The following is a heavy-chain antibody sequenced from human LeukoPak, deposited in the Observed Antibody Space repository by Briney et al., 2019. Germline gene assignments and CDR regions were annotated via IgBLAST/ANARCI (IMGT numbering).Heavy chain of an antibody. CDR2: IYYSGST. CDR1: GGSISSYY. J-gene: IGHJ4*02. V-gene: IGHV4-59*08. CDR3: ARHSSSSPYFDY. D-gene: IGHD6-6*01. Sequence: SETLSLTCTVSGGSISSYYWSWIRQPPGKGLEWIGYIYYSGSTNCNPSLKSRVTISVDTSKNQFSLKLSSVTAADTAVYYCARHSSSSPYFDYWGQGTLVTVSS.